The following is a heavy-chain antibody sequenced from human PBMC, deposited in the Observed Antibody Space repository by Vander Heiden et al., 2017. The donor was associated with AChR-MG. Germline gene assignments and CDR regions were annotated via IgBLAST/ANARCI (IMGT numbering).Heavy chain of an antibody. CDR2: IKQDGSEK. J-gene: IGHJ4*02. Sequence: EVQLVESGGGLVQPGGSLRLSCAASGFTFSSYWMSWVRQAPGKGLEWVANIKQDGSEKYYVDSVKGRFTISRDNAKNSLYLQMNSLRAEDTAVYYCARDQRYFDRSIYYFDYWGQGTLVTVSS. CDR1: GFTFSSYW. CDR3: ARDQRYFDRSIYYFDY. V-gene: IGHV3-7*01. D-gene: IGHD3-9*01.